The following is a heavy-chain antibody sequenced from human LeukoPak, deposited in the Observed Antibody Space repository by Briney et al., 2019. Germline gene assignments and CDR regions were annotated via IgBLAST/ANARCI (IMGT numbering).Heavy chain of an antibody. J-gene: IGHJ6*03. Sequence: SETLSLTCTVSGGSISSYYWSWIRQPPGKGLEWIGYIYYSGSTNYNPSLKSRVTISVDTSKNQFSLKLSSVTAADTAVYYCAGGQTVAGMIYYYYYYMDVWGKGTTVTISS. CDR1: GGSISSYY. V-gene: IGHV4-59*01. D-gene: IGHD6-19*01. CDR2: IYYSGST. CDR3: AGGQTVAGMIYYYYYYMDV.